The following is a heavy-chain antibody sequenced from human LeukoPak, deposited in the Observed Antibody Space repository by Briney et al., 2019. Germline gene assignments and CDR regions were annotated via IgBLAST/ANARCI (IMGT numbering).Heavy chain of an antibody. V-gene: IGHV1-3*01. CDR1: GYTFTIYA. CDR3: ARAGVVEMATIGFDY. D-gene: IGHD5-24*01. J-gene: IGHJ4*02. CDR2: INAGNGQT. Sequence: ASVKVSCKASGYTFTIYAIHWVRQAPGQRLEWMGWINAGNGQTKYSQKFQRRVTITRDTSASTAYMELSSLRSEDTAVYYCARAGVVEMATIGFDYWGQGTLATVSS.